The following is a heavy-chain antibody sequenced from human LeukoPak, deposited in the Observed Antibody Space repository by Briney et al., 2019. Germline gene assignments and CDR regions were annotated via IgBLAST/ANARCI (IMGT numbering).Heavy chain of an antibody. V-gene: IGHV3-7*01. CDR3: ARALDSSSSRYQAFEE. D-gene: IGHD2-2*01. J-gene: IGHJ4*02. Sequence: GGSLRLSCAASGFTFSSYWRSWVRQAPGKGLEWVANIKQDGSEKYYVDSVKGRFTISRDNAKSSLYLQMNSLRAEDTAVYYCARALDSSSSRYQAFEEWGQGTLVTVSS. CDR2: IKQDGSEK. CDR1: GFTFSSYW.